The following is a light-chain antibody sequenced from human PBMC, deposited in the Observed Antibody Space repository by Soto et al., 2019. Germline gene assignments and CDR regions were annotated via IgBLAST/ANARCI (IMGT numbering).Light chain of an antibody. CDR2: GAS. CDR1: QSVSRTY. Sequence: ESVLTRSPDTLSLSPGERATLSCRASQSVSRTYLAWYQQKPGQAPRLLIDGASSRATGIPDRFSGSGSGTDFTLTSSRLEPEDFAVYYCQQYGTSPRTFGQGTKVDIK. J-gene: IGKJ1*01. V-gene: IGKV3-20*01. CDR3: QQYGTSPRT.